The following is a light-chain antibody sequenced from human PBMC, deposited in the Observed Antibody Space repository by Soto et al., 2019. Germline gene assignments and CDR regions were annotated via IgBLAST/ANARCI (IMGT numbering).Light chain of an antibody. Sequence: DIQMTQSPSTLSGSVGDRVTITCRASQTISSWLAWYQQKPGKAPKLLIYKASTLKSGVPSRFSGSGSGTEFTLTISSLQPEDFAVYFCQQYGSSVKTLGQGTKVDIK. J-gene: IGKJ1*01. CDR2: KAS. CDR3: QQYGSSVKT. V-gene: IGKV1-5*03. CDR1: QTISSW.